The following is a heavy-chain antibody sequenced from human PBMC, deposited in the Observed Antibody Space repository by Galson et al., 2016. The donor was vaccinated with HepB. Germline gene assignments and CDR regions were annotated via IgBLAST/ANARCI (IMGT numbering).Heavy chain of an antibody. V-gene: IGHV3-30-3*01. CDR2: ISYDGTNK. CDR3: ARNYYDTVGRFEQ. D-gene: IGHD3-22*01. Sequence: SLRLSCAGSGFTFSSFAMSWVRQAPGKGLEWVATISYDGTNKYYADSVKGRFTISRDNSKNTLYLQMNSLRVEDTAVYYCARNYYDTVGRFEQWGKGTLVTVSS. CDR1: GFTFSSFA. J-gene: IGHJ4*02.